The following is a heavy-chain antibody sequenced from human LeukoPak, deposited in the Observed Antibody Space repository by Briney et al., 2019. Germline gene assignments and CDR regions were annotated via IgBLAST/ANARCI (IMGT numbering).Heavy chain of an antibody. CDR1: RFSISKHW. D-gene: IGHD3-10*01. Sequence: GGSLRLSCAASRFSISKHWMSWVRQAPGKGLEWVANIKQDGSEKYYVDSVKGQFTISRDNSKNTLYLQMNSLRAEDTAVYYCAKVRRTTMVRGGGDFDYWGQGTLVTVSS. CDR3: AKVRRTTMVRGGGDFDY. J-gene: IGHJ4*02. CDR2: IKQDGSEK. V-gene: IGHV3-7*03.